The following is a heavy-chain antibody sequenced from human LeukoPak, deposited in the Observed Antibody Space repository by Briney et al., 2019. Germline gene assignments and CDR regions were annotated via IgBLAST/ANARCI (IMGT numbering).Heavy chain of an antibody. CDR2: IDWDDDK. Sequence: SGPALVQPTQTLTLTCTFSEISLRTSGMRVSWIRQPPGKALEWLALIDWDDDKFYSTSLKTRLTISKDTSKNQVVLTMTNMDPVDTATYYCTRIGFFYDSSGYSGAFDIWGQGTMVIVSS. CDR1: EISLRTSGMR. D-gene: IGHD3-22*01. J-gene: IGHJ3*02. CDR3: TRIGFFYDSSGYSGAFDI. V-gene: IGHV2-70*04.